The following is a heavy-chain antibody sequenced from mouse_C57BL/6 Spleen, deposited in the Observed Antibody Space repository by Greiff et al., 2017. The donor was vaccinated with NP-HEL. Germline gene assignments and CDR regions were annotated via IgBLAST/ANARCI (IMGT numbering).Heavy chain of an antibody. D-gene: IGHD2-5*01. CDR2: IWRGGST. CDR3: AKNGGSNYVDYAMDY. V-gene: IGHV2-5*01. Sequence: VKLMESGPGLVQPSQSLSITCTVSGFSLTSYGVHWVRQSPGKGLEWLGVIWRGGSTDYNAAFMSRLSITKDNSKSQVFFKMNSLQADDTAIYYCAKNGGSNYVDYAMDYWGQGTSVTVSS. CDR1: GFSLTSYG. J-gene: IGHJ4*01.